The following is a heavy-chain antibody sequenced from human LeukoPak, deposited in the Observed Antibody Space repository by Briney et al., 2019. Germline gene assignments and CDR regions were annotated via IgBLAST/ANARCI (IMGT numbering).Heavy chain of an antibody. J-gene: IGHJ5*02. V-gene: IGHV1-24*01. CDR2: FDPEDGER. CDR1: GYTLTELS. CDR3: ATDLLVRGINWP. D-gene: IGHD3-10*01. Sequence: GASVKVSCKVSGYTLTELSMHWVRQAPGKGLEWMGGFDPEDGERIYAQKFQGRVTMTEDTSTDTAYMELSSLRSEDTAVYYCATDLLVRGINWPWGQGTLVTVSS.